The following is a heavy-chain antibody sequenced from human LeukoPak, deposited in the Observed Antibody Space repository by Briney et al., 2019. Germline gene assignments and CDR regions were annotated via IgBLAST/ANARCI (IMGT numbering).Heavy chain of an antibody. D-gene: IGHD2-15*01. CDR2: ISGSGGST. CDR1: GFTFSNYA. V-gene: IGHV3-23*01. J-gene: IGHJ4*02. CDR3: AKDQGYCSGGSCYEYYFDY. Sequence: GGSLRLSCAASGFTFSNYAMSWVRQAPGKGLEWVSAISGSGGSTYYADSVKGRFTISRDNSKNTLYLQMNSLRAEDTAVYYCAKDQGYCSGGSCYEYYFDYWGQGTLVTVSS.